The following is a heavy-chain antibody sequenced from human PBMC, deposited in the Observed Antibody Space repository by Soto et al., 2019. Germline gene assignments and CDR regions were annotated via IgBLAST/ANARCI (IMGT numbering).Heavy chain of an antibody. CDR2: IYYSGST. J-gene: IGHJ6*02. Sequence: SEILSLTCTVSGGSISSYYWSWIRQPPGKGLEWIGYIYYSGSTNYNPSLKSRVTISVDTSTNQFSLKLSSVTAADTAVYYCARDSLLWFGESNYYYYGMDVWGQGSTVTVSS. V-gene: IGHV4-59*13. CDR1: GGSISSYY. D-gene: IGHD3-10*01. CDR3: ARDSLLWFGESNYYYYGMDV.